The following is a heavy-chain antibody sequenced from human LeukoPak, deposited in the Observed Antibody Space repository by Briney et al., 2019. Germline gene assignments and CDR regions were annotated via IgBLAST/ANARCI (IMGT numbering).Heavy chain of an antibody. CDR1: GYTFTSYD. V-gene: IGHV1-8*01. CDR3: ARGERWPQVWFDP. Sequence: ASVKVSCEASGYTFTSYDINWVRQATGQGLEWMGWMNPNSGNTGYAQKFQGRVTMTRNTSISTAYMELSSLRSEDTAVYYCARGERWPQVWFDPWGQGTLVTVSS. J-gene: IGHJ5*02. CDR2: MNPNSGNT. D-gene: IGHD4-23*01.